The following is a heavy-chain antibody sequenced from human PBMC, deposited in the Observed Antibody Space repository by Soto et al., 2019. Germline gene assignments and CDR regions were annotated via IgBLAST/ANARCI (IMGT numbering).Heavy chain of an antibody. CDR2: IYYSGST. CDR1: GGSISSYY. V-gene: IGHV4-59*08. J-gene: IGHJ4*02. D-gene: IGHD3-3*01. CDR3: ATTLKMYYDFWSGYYY. Sequence: SETLSLTCTVSGGSISSYYWSWIRQPPGKGREWIGYIYYSGSTNYNPSLKSRVTISVDTSKNQFSLKLSSVTAADTAVYYCATTLKMYYDFWSGYYYWGQGTLVTVSS.